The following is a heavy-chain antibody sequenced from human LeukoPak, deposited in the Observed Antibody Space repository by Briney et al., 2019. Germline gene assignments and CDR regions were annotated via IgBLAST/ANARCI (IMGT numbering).Heavy chain of an antibody. Sequence: GGSLRLSCAASGFTFSSYGMHWVRQAPGKGLEWVAVISYDGSNKYYADSVKGRFTISRDNSKSTLYLQMNSLRAEDTAVYYCAKAPPYCGGDCYSAEYFQHWGQGTLVTVSS. D-gene: IGHD2-21*02. CDR1: GFTFSSYG. CDR3: AKAPPYCGGDCYSAEYFQH. V-gene: IGHV3-30*18. J-gene: IGHJ1*01. CDR2: ISYDGSNK.